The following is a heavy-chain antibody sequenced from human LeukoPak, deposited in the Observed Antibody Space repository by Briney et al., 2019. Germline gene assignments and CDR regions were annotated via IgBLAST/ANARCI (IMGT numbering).Heavy chain of an antibody. D-gene: IGHD3-10*01. V-gene: IGHV3-23*01. CDR1: DFNFITYA. Sequence: GGSLRLSCAASDFNFITYAMSWVRQAPGKGLEWVSTISGGGDVTYYADSVKGRFTISRDNSKNTLYLQMNSLRVEDTAVYYCARDSSMLRGPLVIYYFDFWGQGALVTVSS. CDR2: ISGGGDVT. CDR3: ARDSSMLRGPLVIYYFDF. J-gene: IGHJ4*02.